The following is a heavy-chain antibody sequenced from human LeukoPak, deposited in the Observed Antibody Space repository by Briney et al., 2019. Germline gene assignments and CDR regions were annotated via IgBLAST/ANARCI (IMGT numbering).Heavy chain of an antibody. CDR1: GGSISSSSYY. J-gene: IGHJ5*02. D-gene: IGHD3-22*01. V-gene: IGHV4-39*07. CDR2: IYYSGST. Sequence: SETLSLTCTVSGGSISSSSYYWGWIRQPPGKGLEWIGSIYYSGSTYYNPPLKSRVTISVDTSKNQFSLKLSSVTAADTAVYYCARDDPDYDSSGHNNWFDPWGQGTLVTVSS. CDR3: ARDDPDYDSSGHNNWFDP.